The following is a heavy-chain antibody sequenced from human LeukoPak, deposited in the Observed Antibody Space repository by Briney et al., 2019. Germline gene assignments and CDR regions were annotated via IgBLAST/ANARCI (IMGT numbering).Heavy chain of an antibody. D-gene: IGHD3-22*01. Sequence: PGGSLRLSCAASGFTFSNAWMSWVRQAPGKGLEWVGRIKSTTDGGTTDYSAPVKGRFTISRDDSKNTLYLQMNSLKTEDTAVYYCTTTYYYDSSGYSLDYWGQGTLVTVSS. V-gene: IGHV3-15*01. CDR1: GFTFSNAW. CDR3: TTTYYYDSSGYSLDY. J-gene: IGHJ4*02. CDR2: IKSTTDGGTT.